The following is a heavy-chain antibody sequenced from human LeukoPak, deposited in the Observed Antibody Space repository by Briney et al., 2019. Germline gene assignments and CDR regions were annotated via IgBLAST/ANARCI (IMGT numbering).Heavy chain of an antibody. J-gene: IGHJ4*02. CDR1: GFTFSSYS. CDR2: ISSSSSTI. Sequence: GGSLRLSCAASGFTFSSYSMNWVRQAPGKGLEWVSYISSSSSTIYYADSVKGRFTISRDNAKNSLYLQMNSLRAEDTAVYDSSGYYLRPFDHWGQGTLVTVSS. CDR3: SGYYLRPFDH. D-gene: IGHD3-22*01. V-gene: IGHV3-48*01.